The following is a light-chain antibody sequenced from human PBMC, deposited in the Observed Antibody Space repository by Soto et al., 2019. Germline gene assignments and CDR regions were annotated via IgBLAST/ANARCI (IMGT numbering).Light chain of an antibody. V-gene: IGLV1-47*01. CDR1: SSNIGNNF. CDR2: SDN. J-gene: IGLJ7*01. Sequence: QSVLTQPPSVSGTPGQRVTISCSGSSSNIGNNFVYWYHHLPGAAPTLVVYSDNHRPSGVPVRFSGSKSGTSASLTISGLRSEDEATYYCAAWDDSLSGFVVFGGGTQLTVL. CDR3: AAWDDSLSGFVV.